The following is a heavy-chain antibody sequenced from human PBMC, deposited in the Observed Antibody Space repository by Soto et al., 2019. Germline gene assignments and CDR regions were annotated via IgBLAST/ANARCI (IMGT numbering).Heavy chain of an antibody. Sequence: SETLSLTCSVSGYSIRSGPYWGWIRQPPGKGPEWIASIYHGGTTFYNPSLKSRVTLSVDTSNNQFSLKLTSVTAADTAVYYCARVHVMVVAGSTFDYWGHGTLVTVSS. CDR1: GYSIRSGPY. CDR3: ARVHVMVVAGSTFDY. V-gene: IGHV4-38-2*02. J-gene: IGHJ4*01. D-gene: IGHD6-19*01. CDR2: IYHGGTT.